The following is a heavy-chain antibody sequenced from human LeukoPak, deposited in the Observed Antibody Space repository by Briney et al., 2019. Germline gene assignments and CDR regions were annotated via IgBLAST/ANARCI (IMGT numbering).Heavy chain of an antibody. J-gene: IGHJ3*02. CDR2: IYYSGST. D-gene: IGHD3/OR15-3a*01. CDR3: ARHGLPGAAFDI. CDR1: GGSISSSSYY. V-gene: IGHV4-39*01. Sequence: SETLSLTCTVSGGSISSSSYYWGWFRRPPGKGLGWIGSIYYSGSTYYNPSLKSRVTISVDTSKNQFSLKLSSVTAADTAVYYCARHGLPGAAFDIWGQGTMVTVSS.